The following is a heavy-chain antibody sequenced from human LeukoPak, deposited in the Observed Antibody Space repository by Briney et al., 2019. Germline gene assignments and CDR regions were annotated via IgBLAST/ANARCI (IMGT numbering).Heavy chain of an antibody. J-gene: IGHJ4*02. V-gene: IGHV4-38-2*02. CDR2: IYHSGST. CDR3: ARTLVGALDY. Sequence: SETLSLTCTVSGYSISSGYYWGWIRQPPGKGLEWIGSIYHSGSTYCNPSLKSRVTISVDTSKNQFSLKLSSVTAADTAVYYCARTLVGALDYWGQGTLVTVSS. D-gene: IGHD1-26*01. CDR1: GYSISSGYY.